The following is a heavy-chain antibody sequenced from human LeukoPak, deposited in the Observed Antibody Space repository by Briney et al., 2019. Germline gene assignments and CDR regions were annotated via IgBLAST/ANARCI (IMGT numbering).Heavy chain of an antibody. CDR3: ARDHCSAKSCYEDYYNGLDV. CDR2: INPKSGGT. V-gene: IGHV1-2*02. CDR1: GYTFTAYY. Sequence: ASVKVSCKASGYTFTAYYLQWVRLAPGQGLEWMGWINPKSGGTEYAKRFQGRVTMTRDTSISTAYMELSRLRSDDTAVYYSARDHCSAKSCYEDYYNGLDVWGQGTTVTVSS. D-gene: IGHD2-15*01. J-gene: IGHJ6*02.